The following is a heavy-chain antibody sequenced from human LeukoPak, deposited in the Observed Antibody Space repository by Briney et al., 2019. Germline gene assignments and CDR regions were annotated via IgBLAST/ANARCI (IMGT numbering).Heavy chain of an antibody. V-gene: IGHV1-18*01. CDR1: GYTFTSYG. CDR2: ISAYNGNT. D-gene: IGHD2-2*01. Sequence: ASVKVSCKASGYTFTSYGISWVRQAPGQGLEWMGWISAYNGNTNYAQELQGRVTMTTDTSTSTAYMELRSLRSDDTAVYYCATHRPLYCSSTSCQPDYWGQGTLVTVSS. J-gene: IGHJ4*02. CDR3: ATHRPLYCSSTSCQPDY.